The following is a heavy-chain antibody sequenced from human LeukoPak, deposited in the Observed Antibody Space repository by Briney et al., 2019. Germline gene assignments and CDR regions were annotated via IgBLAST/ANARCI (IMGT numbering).Heavy chain of an antibody. CDR1: GLTVRDNY. CDR3: ARGKPGYSYGYFDY. V-gene: IGHV3-53*01. D-gene: IGHD5-18*01. J-gene: IGHJ4*02. Sequence: PGGSLRLSCAASGLTVRDNYMSWVRQAPGKRLEWVSVIYSGGDTYYADSVRGRFTISRDISKNTLYLQMNSLRAEDTAVYYCARGKPGYSYGYFDYWGLGALITVSS. CDR2: IYSGGDT.